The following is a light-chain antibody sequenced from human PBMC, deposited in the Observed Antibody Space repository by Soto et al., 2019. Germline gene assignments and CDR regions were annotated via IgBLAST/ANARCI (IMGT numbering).Light chain of an antibody. CDR2: DVS. J-gene: IGLJ2*01. V-gene: IGLV2-14*03. CDR1: SSDVGGYNY. CDR3: SSDTSSNTLV. Sequence: QSALTQPASVSGSPGQSITISCTGTSSDVGGYNYVSWYQQHAGKAPKLMIYDVSNRPSGVSDRFSGSKSGNTASLTISGLQAEDEADYYCSSDTSSNTLVFGGGTKLTVL.